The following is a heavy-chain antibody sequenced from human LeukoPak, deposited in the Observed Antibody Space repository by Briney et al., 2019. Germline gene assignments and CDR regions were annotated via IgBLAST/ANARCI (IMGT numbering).Heavy chain of an antibody. J-gene: IGHJ4*02. D-gene: IGHD1-26*01. CDR1: GFTFDDYA. CDR3: ARLSGSYRSYFDY. V-gene: IGHV3-53*01. CDR2: IYSGGST. Sequence: PGGSLRLSCAASGFTFDDYAMHWVRQAPGKGLEWVSVIYSGGSTYYADSVKGRFTISRDNSKNTLYLQMSSLRAEDTAVYYCARLSGSYRSYFDYWGQGTLVTVSS.